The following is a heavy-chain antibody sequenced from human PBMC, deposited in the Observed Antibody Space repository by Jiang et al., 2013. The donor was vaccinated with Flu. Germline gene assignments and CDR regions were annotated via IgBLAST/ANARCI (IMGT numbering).Heavy chain of an antibody. Sequence: GSGLVKPSETLSLMCTVSGASISGYYWAWIRQPAGKGLEWIGRIHGTGRTNYNPSLRRRVSMSVDSSRNEISLKVTPVTAADTAVYYCARVADYFDSSGYHAYYYAMDVCGQGTTV. CDR2: IHGTGRT. V-gene: IGHV4-4*07. D-gene: IGHD3-22*01. CDR3: ARVADYFDSSGYHAYYYAMDV. CDR1: GASISGYY. J-gene: IGHJ6*02.